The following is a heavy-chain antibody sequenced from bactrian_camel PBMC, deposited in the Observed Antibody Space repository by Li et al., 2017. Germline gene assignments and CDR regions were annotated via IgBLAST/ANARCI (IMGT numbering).Heavy chain of an antibody. CDR3: AADRFCPASVWVGRARRSDFGY. Sequence: VQLVESGGGLVQPGGSLRLSCAASGFTSGFTFSSDAMSWVRQAPGKGPEWVASVSHSGRYQWYPDSVKGRFTISQDNAKNTLYLQMNSLKPEDTGMYYCAADRFCPASVWVGRARRSDFGYWGQGTQVTVS. CDR1: GFTFSSDA. CDR2: VSHSGRYQ. V-gene: IGHV3S31*01. J-gene: IGHJ6*01. D-gene: IGHD3*01.